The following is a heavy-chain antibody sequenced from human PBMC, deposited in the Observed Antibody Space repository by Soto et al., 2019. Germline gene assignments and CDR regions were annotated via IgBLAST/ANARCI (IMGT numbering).Heavy chain of an antibody. CDR2: IYYSGST. Sequence: PSETLSLTCTVSGGSISSYYWSWIRQPPGKGLEWIGYIYYSGSTNYNPSLKSRVTISVDTSKNQFSLKLSSVTAADTAVYYCARGLPYGDCGYWGQGTLVTVSS. D-gene: IGHD4-17*01. V-gene: IGHV4-59*01. J-gene: IGHJ4*02. CDR1: GGSISSYY. CDR3: ARGLPYGDCGY.